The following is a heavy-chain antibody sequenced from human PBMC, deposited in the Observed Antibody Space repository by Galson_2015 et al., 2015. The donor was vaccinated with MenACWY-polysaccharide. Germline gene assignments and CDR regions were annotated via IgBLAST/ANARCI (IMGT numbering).Heavy chain of an antibody. CDR2: ISSSDDTI. D-gene: IGHD5-18*01. J-gene: IGHJ6*02. CDR3: ARAVFGYSYTNYGMDV. Sequence: SLRLSCAASGFTSSSYEMNWVRQAPGKGLEWVSYISSSDDTIYYADSVKGRFTISRDNAKNSLYLQMNSLRAEDTAVYYCARAVFGYSYTNYGMDVWGQGTTVTVSS. CDR1: GFTSSSYE. V-gene: IGHV3-48*03.